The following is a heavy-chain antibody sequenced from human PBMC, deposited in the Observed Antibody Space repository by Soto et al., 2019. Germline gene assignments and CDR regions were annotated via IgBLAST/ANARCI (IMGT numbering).Heavy chain of an antibody. D-gene: IGHD2-15*01. CDR1: GGSISSSIYY. CDR3: ARRPFNCSGGSCFFYGMDV. V-gene: IGHV4-39*01. CDR2: IYYSGST. Sequence: SETLSLTCTVSGGSISSSIYYWGWIRKPPGKGQEWIGSIYYSGSTYYNKSLKSRVTISVDTSKNQVSLKLSSVTAADTVVYYCARRPFNCSGGSCFFYGMDVWGQGTTVT. J-gene: IGHJ6*02.